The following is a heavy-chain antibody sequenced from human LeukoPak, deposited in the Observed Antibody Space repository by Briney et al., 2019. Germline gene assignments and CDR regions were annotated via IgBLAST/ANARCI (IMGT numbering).Heavy chain of an antibody. D-gene: IGHD3-9*01. CDR2: IRYDGSNK. CDR1: GFTFSSYG. J-gene: IGHJ4*02. Sequence: GGSLRLSCAASGFTFSSYGMHWVRQAPGKGLEWVAFIRYDGSNKYYVDSVKGRFTISRDNSKNTLYLQMDSLRAEDTAVYYCAKKEGNLDWLDYWGQGTLVTVSS. V-gene: IGHV3-30*02. CDR3: AKKEGNLDWLDY.